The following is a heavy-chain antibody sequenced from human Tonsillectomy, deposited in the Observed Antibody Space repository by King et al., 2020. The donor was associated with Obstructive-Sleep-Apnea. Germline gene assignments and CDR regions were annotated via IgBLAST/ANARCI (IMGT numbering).Heavy chain of an antibody. CDR3: ARCYDSSGYYFYYFDY. J-gene: IGHJ4*02. V-gene: IGHV4-31*03. CDR1: GGSISSGAYY. Sequence: MQLQESCPGLVKPSQTLSLTCTLCGGSISSGAYYWSWIRQHPGKGLEWIGYIYYSGSTYYNPSLKSRVTISVDTSKNQFSLKLNSVTAADTAVYYCARCYDSSGYYFYYFDYWGQGTLVTVSS. CDR2: IYYSGST. D-gene: IGHD3-22*01.